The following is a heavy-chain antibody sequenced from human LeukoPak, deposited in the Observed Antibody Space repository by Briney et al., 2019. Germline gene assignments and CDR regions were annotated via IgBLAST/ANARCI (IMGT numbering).Heavy chain of an antibody. D-gene: IGHD2-2*01. CDR1: GGTFSSYA. CDR2: IIPIFGTA. Sequence: GASAKVSCKASGGTFSSYAISWVRQAPGQGLEWMGGIIPIFGTANYAQKFQGRVTITADEYTSTAYMELSSLRSEDTAVYYCARDVVPAAIVNWFDPWGQGTLVTVSS. CDR3: ARDVVPAAIVNWFDP. J-gene: IGHJ5*02. V-gene: IGHV1-69*13.